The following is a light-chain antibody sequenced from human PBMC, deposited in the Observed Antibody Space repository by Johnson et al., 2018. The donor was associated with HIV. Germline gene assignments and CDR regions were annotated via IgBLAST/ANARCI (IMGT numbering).Light chain of an antibody. CDR2: EDN. CDR3: GTWDSSLSVGG. Sequence: QSVLTQPPSVSAAPGQKVTISCSGSSSNIGNNYVSWYQQLPGTAPKLLIYEDNKRPSGIPARFSGSKSGTSATLGINVLQTGDEANYYCGTWDSSLSVGGFGTGTKVTVL. J-gene: IGLJ1*01. V-gene: IGLV1-51*02. CDR1: SSNIGNNY.